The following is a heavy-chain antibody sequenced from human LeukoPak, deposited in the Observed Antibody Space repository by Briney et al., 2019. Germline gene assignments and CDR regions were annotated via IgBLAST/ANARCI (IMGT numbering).Heavy chain of an antibody. Sequence: SETLSLTCAVYGGSFSGYYWSWIRQPPGKGLEWIGEINHSGSTNYNPSLKSRVTISVDTSKNQFSLKLSSVTAADTAVHYCARGRGDYSNYAPYYYYYYMDVWGKGTTVTVSS. CDR2: INHSGST. J-gene: IGHJ6*03. V-gene: IGHV4-34*01. D-gene: IGHD4-11*01. CDR3: ARGRGDYSNYAPYYYYYYMDV. CDR1: GGSFSGYY.